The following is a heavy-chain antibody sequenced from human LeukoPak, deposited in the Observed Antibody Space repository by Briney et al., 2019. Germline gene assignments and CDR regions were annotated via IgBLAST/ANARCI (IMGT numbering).Heavy chain of an antibody. CDR3: KSGGY. CDR2: IKQDGSDK. V-gene: IGHV3-7*05. CDR1: GFTFSSYW. D-gene: IGHD3-10*01. Sequence: GWSLRLSCAGTGFTFSSYWMSWVRQAPGKGLEWVAAIKQDGSDKYYVDSVKGRFTISRDNAKNSLYLQMNSLRAEDTAVYYCKSGGYWGQGTLVTVSS. J-gene: IGHJ4*01.